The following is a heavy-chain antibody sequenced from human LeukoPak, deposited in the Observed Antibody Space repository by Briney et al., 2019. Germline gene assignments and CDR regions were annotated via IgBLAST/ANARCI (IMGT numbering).Heavy chain of an antibody. J-gene: IGHJ4*02. CDR1: GLIVSNNY. CDR2: IGTSGGNI. CDR3: VRNYRYGLDY. D-gene: IGHD5-18*01. V-gene: IGHV3-11*04. Sequence: GGSLRLSCAASGLIVSNNYMSWVRQAPGKGLEWISYIGTSGGNIHYADSVKGRFTISRDNAKNSLFLQMNNLRVEDTAVYYCVRNYRYGLDYWGQGTLVSVSS.